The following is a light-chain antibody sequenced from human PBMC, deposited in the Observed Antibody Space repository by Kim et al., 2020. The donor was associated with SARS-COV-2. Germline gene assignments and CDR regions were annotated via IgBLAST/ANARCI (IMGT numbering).Light chain of an antibody. Sequence: WSPGERATLSCMAIQRVGNNYLAWYQHKPGQAPRLLIHGASNRATGIPDRFSGSGSGTDFTLTISRLEPEDFAVYYCQQYLQPPYSFGQGTKLEIK. CDR3: QQYLQPPYS. J-gene: IGKJ2*03. CDR1: QRVGNNY. CDR2: GAS. V-gene: IGKV3-20*01.